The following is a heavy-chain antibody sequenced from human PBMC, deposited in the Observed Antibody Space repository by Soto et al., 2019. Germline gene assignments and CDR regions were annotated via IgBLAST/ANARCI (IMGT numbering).Heavy chain of an antibody. CDR2: VSDSGST. CDR3: ARGNFYYGMDV. J-gene: IGHJ6*02. CDR1: GGSFSGNY. Sequence: QVHLQQGGAGLLKPSETLSLICAVSGGSFSGNYWTWIRQPPGKGLEWIGEVSDSGSTNYNPSLKSRVTISEDMSKSQFSLKLSSVTAADTAVYYCARGNFYYGMDVWGQGTTVTASS. V-gene: IGHV4-34*01.